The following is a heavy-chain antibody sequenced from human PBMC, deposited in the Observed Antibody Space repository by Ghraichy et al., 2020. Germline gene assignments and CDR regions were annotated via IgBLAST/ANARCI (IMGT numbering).Heavy chain of an antibody. CDR3: VANSDYDYRSGYDYYFDY. CDR1: GFTFTTSA. D-gene: IGHD3-3*01. V-gene: IGHV1-58*01. CDR2: IVVGSGNT. Sequence: SVKVSCKASGFTFTTSAVQWVRQARGQRLEWIGWIVVGSGNTNYAQKFQERVTITRDMSTRTAYMELGSLRSEDTAVYYCVANSDYDYRSGYDYYFDYWGQGTRVTVSS. J-gene: IGHJ4*02.